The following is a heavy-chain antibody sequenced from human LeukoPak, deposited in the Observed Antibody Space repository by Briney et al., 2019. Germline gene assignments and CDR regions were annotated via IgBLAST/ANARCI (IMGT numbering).Heavy chain of an antibody. V-gene: IGHV4-4*02. CDR2: IYRSGST. Sequence: SETLSLTCAVSGGSINSYNWWSWVRQPPGKGLEWIGEIYRSGSTDYSPSLKSRVSMSVDTSKNQFSLKLSSVTAADTAVYYCARGRKYTSGYRVTELGSGYSDYWGQGTLVTVSS. J-gene: IGHJ4*02. D-gene: IGHD5-18*01. CDR1: GGSINSYNW. CDR3: ARGRKYTSGYRVTELGSGYSDY.